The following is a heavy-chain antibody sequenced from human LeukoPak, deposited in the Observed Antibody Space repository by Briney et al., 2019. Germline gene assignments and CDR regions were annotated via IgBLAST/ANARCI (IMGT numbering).Heavy chain of an antibody. CDR2: INHSGST. J-gene: IGHJ4*02. CDR3: ARRGYGNNFDY. V-gene: IGHV4-34*01. Sequence: PSETLSLTCTVSGGPIRSYYWTWIRQPPGKGLEWIGEINHSGSTNYNPSLKSRVTISVDTSKNQFSLKLSSVTAADTAVYYCARRGYGNNFDYWGQGTLVTVSS. D-gene: IGHD5-12*01. CDR1: GGPIRSYY.